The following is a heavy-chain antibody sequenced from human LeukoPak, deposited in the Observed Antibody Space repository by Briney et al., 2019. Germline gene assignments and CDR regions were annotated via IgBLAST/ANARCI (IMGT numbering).Heavy chain of an antibody. CDR1: GFTFSNYA. CDR2: ITGSGAGT. Sequence: GGSLRLSCAASGFTFSNYALIWVRQAPERGLQWVSAITGSGAGTYYEDSVKGRFTISRDNSKNTLYLQMNSLRAEDTAVYYCAKDVASWNDGGPVHYFDYWGQGTLVTVSS. J-gene: IGHJ4*02. V-gene: IGHV3-23*01. D-gene: IGHD1-1*01. CDR3: AKDVASWNDGGPVHYFDY.